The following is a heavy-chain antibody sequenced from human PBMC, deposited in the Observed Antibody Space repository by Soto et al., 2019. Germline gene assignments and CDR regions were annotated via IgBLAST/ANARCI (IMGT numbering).Heavy chain of an antibody. Sequence: ASVKLSCKASGYTFTNFGISWLRQAPGQGLEWMGWISAYNGNTNYAQNFQGRVTMTTDTSTSTAYMELRSLRSDDTAVYYCARGGTAIDYWGQGTLVTVSS. D-gene: IGHD2-21*02. J-gene: IGHJ4*02. V-gene: IGHV1-18*01. CDR1: GYTFTNFG. CDR2: ISAYNGNT. CDR3: ARGGTAIDY.